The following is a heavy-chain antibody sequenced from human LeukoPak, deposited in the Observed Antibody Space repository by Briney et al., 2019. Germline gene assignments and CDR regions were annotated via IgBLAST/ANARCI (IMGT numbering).Heavy chain of an antibody. Sequence: GGSLRLSCAASGFTFSSYAMTWVRQAPGKGLEWVTSISGSGGSTYCGDSVKGRFTISRDNSRNTLYLQMNRLRAEDTALYYCATHEGSSGSYCHFHYWGQGTLVTVSS. D-gene: IGHD3-10*01. CDR2: ISGSGGST. CDR1: GFTFSSYA. CDR3: ATHEGSSGSYCHFHY. V-gene: IGHV3-23*01. J-gene: IGHJ4*02.